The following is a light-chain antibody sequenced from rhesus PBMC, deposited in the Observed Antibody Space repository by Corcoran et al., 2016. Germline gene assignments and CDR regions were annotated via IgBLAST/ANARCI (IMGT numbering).Light chain of an antibody. J-gene: IGKJ2*01. CDR3: QHGYGTPLYS. CDR1: QDITNN. Sequence: DIQMTQSPSSLSASIGDRVTITCQASQDITNNLAWYQQKPGKVPNLLIYKASTLNSGVPSSVRGSGSGTDLTLTISSLQPEDFASYYCQHGYGTPLYSFGQGTKVEIK. V-gene: IGKV1-25*01. CDR2: KAS.